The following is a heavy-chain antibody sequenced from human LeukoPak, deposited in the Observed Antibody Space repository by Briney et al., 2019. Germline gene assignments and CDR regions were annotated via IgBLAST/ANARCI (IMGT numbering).Heavy chain of an antibody. J-gene: IGHJ3*02. V-gene: IGHV4-31*03. CDR3: ANSNGDYDAFDI. CDR2: IYYSGST. Sequence: SETLSLTCTVSVGSISSGGYYWSWIRQHPGKGLEWIGYIYYSGSTYYNPSLKSRVTISVDTSKNQFSLKLSSVTAADTAVYYCANSNGDYDAFDIWGQGTMVTVSS. CDR1: VGSISSGGYY. D-gene: IGHD4-17*01.